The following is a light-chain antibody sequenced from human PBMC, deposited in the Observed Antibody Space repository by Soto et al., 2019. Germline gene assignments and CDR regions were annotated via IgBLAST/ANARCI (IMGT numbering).Light chain of an antibody. CDR1: QGLNSNS. CDR3: QQYDGSPRT. V-gene: IGKV3-20*01. Sequence: EIVLTQSPGTLSVSPGERATLSCRASQGLNSNSLAWYQQKPGQAPRLLIYNAYNRASGIPDRFSGSGSGTDFTLTISRLEPEDFVVYHCQQYDGSPRTFGQGTKVDIK. CDR2: NAY. J-gene: IGKJ1*01.